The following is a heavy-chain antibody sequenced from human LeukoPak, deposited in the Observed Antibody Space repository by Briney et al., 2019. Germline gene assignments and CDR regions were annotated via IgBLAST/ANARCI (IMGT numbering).Heavy chain of an antibody. CDR2: IRYDGSNK. CDR1: GFMFSDYW. J-gene: IGHJ4*02. D-gene: IGHD7-27*01. V-gene: IGHV3-30*02. Sequence: GGSLRLSCAASGFMFSDYWMSWVRQAPGKGLEWVAFIRYDGSNKYYADSVKGRFTISRDNSKNTLYLQMNSLRAEDTAVYYCAKGDPLTGEYYFDYWGQGTLVTVSS. CDR3: AKGDPLTGEYYFDY.